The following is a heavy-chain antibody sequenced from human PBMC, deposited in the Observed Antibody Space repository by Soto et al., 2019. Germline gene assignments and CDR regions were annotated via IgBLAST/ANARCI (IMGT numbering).Heavy chain of an antibody. Sequence: ASVKVSCKASGYTFTGYYMHWVRQAPGQGLEWMGWINPNSGGTNYAQKFQGRVTMTRDTSMSTAYMELSSLRSDDTAVYYCARVKSEVSGSYLYFDYWGPGTLVTVSS. D-gene: IGHD3-16*02. CDR3: ARVKSEVSGSYLYFDY. CDR2: INPNSGGT. V-gene: IGHV1-2*02. J-gene: IGHJ4*02. CDR1: GYTFTGYY.